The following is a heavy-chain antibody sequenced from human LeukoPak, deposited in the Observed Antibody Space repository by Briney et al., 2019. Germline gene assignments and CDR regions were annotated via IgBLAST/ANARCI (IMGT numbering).Heavy chain of an antibody. CDR3: ARALTYYDFWSGYSPHWFDP. CDR1: GGSISSSSYY. D-gene: IGHD3-3*01. J-gene: IGHJ5*02. Sequence: PSETLSLTCTVSGGSISSSSYYWGWIRQPPGKGLEWIGSIYYSGSTYYNPSLKSRVTISVDTSKNQFSLKLSSVTAADMAVYYCARALTYYDFWSGYSPHWFDPWGQGTLVTVSS. V-gene: IGHV4-39*07. CDR2: IYYSGST.